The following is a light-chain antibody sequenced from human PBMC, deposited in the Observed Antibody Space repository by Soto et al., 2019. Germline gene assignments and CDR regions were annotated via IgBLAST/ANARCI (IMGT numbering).Light chain of an antibody. V-gene: IGKV3-20*01. CDR2: GAF. Sequence: VSTQSPGTPSLSTGERATLSCRASQSLSSSYFAWYQHKPGQGPRLLIYGAFTRATGIPDRFSGSGSGTDFTLTISRLEPDDFAVYYCQQHETLITLGQGTRLEIK. CDR1: QSLSSSY. J-gene: IGKJ5*01. CDR3: QQHETLIT.